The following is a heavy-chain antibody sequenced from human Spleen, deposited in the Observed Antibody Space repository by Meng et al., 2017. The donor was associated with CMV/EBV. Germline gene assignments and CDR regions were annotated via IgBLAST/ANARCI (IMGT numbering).Heavy chain of an antibody. CDR2: IYPSDSDT. V-gene: IGHV5-51*01. J-gene: IGHJ3*02. Sequence: KVSCKGSGYSFSSYWIGWVRQMPGKGLEWMGIIYPSDSDTRYSPSFQGQVTISADKSISTAYLQWSSLKASDTAMYYCARRTGTAMVIGAFNIWGQGTMVTVSS. D-gene: IGHD5-18*01. CDR3: ARRTGTAMVIGAFNI. CDR1: GYSFSSYW.